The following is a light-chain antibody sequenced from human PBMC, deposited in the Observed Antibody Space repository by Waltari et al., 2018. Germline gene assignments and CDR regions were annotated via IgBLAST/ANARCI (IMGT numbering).Light chain of an antibody. CDR1: QSVSRN. Sequence: IVIAQSPGTLSVSTGERVTLSCRASQSVSRNLAWYQQRPGQAPRLLVYGASTRATGVPASFSGSGSGTDFTLTISSLQSEDFAIYFCQQYNSWPYTFGQGTKLEMK. CDR3: QQYNSWPYT. J-gene: IGKJ2*01. V-gene: IGKV3-15*01. CDR2: GAS.